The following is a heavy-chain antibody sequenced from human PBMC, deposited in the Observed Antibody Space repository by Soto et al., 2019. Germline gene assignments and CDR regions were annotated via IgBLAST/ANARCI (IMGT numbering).Heavy chain of an antibody. CDR2: MFPWTSDT. D-gene: IGHD1-7*01. Sequence: GESLKISCEGFGFSLNTYWIAWVRQKPGEGLEWMGLMFPWTSDTRYSPSFQGHVSISVDRSTGTGYLQWNSLKASDTAMYYCVTTRDGTTFFPHWGQGTPVTVSS. J-gene: IGHJ4*02. CDR3: VTTRDGTTFFPH. CDR1: GFSLNTYW. V-gene: IGHV5-51*01.